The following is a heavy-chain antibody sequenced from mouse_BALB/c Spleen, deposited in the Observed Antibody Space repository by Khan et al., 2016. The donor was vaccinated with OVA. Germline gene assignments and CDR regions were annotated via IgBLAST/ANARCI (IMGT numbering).Heavy chain of an antibody. CDR2: ISYSGST. J-gene: IGHJ2*01. CDR3: ARTARIKY. CDR1: GYSITSGYG. Sequence: QLEESGPGLVKPSQSLSLTCTVTGYSITSGYGWNWIRQFPGNKLEWMGQISYSGSTNYNPSLKSRISITRDTSKNQFFLQLNSVTTEDTATYYCARTARIKYWGQGTTLTVSS. D-gene: IGHD1-2*01. V-gene: IGHV3-2*02.